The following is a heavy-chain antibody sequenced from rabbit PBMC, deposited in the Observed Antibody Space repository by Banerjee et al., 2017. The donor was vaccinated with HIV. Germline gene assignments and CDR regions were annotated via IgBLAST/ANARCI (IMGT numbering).Heavy chain of an antibody. CDR2: IYAGSGST. CDR3: ARVLAYVGSSGYLNL. D-gene: IGHD1-1*01. Sequence: QSLEESGGDLVKPGASLTLTCTASGFTISSSYYMCWVRQAPGKGLEWIGCIYAGSGSTWYASWAKGRFTISKTSSTTVTLQMTSLTAADTATYFCARVLAYVGSSGYLNLWGQGSLVTVS. CDR1: GFTISSSYY. J-gene: IGHJ4*01. V-gene: IGHV1S40*01.